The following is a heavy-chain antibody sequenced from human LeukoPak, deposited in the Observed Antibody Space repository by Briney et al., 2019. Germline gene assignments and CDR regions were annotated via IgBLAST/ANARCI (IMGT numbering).Heavy chain of an antibody. V-gene: IGHV4-34*01. CDR2: INHRGIT. Sequence: SETLSLTCAVSGGSFFGYRWNWIRQVPGKGLEWIGEINHRGITNYNPSLKSRVTISVDTSKNQFSLRLRSVTAADTAVYYCARDPTTVITTPYYFDDWGQGTLVTVSS. J-gene: IGHJ4*02. CDR3: ARDPTTVITTPYYFDD. CDR1: GGSFFGYR. D-gene: IGHD4-23*01.